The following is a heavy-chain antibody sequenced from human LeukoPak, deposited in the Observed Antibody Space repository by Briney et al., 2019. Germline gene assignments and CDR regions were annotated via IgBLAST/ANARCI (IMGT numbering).Heavy chain of an antibody. Sequence: SETLSLTCTVSRGSVSSYYWSWIRQPAGKGLEWIGRIYASGSTNYNPSLKSRVTMSVDTSKNQFSLKLSSVTVADTAVYYCARDGGFLDAFGFDDIWGQGTMVTVSS. J-gene: IGHJ3*02. CDR1: RGSVSSYY. CDR3: ARDGGFLDAFGFDDI. D-gene: IGHD3/OR15-3a*01. V-gene: IGHV4-4*07. CDR2: IYASGST.